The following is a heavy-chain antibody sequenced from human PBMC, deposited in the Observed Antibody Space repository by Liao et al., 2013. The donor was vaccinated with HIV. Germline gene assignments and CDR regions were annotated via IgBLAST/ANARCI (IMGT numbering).Heavy chain of an antibody. D-gene: IGHD3/OR15-3a*01. Sequence: QVQLQESGPGLVKPSETLSLTCSVSGGSISSYYWSWIRHPAGKGLEWIGRIYSRGSANYNPSLQSRVTMSIETSKNRFSLNLNSVTAADTAVYYCARDGGGLWDWGQGILVTVSS. CDR2: IYSRGSA. J-gene: IGHJ4*02. V-gene: IGHV4-4*07. CDR1: GGSISSYY. CDR3: ARDGGGLWD.